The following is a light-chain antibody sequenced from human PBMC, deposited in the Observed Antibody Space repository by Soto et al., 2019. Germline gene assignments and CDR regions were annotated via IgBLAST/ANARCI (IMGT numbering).Light chain of an antibody. CDR3: QQYAGSPRT. J-gene: IGKJ1*01. CDR1: QSLTSSY. Sequence: EIVLTQSPGTLSLSPGERATLSCRASQSLTSSYLAWYQQKSGQAPRLLIYSASRRATGIPDRFTGSGSGTDFTLTINRVEPEDFAVYFCQQYAGSPRTFGQGTKVDIK. CDR2: SAS. V-gene: IGKV3-20*01.